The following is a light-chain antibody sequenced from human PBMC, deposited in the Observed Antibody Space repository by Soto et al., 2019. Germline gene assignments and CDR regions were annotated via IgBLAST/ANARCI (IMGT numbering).Light chain of an antibody. CDR3: QQRSNWPRT. J-gene: IGKJ2*01. V-gene: IGKV3-11*01. CDR2: GAS. Sequence: EIVLTQSPATLSLFPGERATLSCRASQSVNSFLAWYQQKPGQAPRLLIYGASNRATGIPARFSGSGSGTDFTLTISSLEPEDLAVYYCQQRSNWPRTFGQGTKLEIK. CDR1: QSVNSF.